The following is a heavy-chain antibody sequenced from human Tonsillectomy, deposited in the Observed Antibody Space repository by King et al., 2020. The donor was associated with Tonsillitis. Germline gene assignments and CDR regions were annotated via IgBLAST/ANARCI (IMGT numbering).Heavy chain of an antibody. D-gene: IGHD2/OR15-2a*01. CDR3: ARELSERGMDV. CDR1: GFTFSSYD. J-gene: IGHJ6*02. Sequence: VQLVESGGGLVQPGGSLRLSCAASGFTFSSYDMHWVRQATGKGLEWVSAIGTAGDTYYPGSVKGRFTISRENAKNSLYLQINSLRAGVTAVYYCARELSERGMDVWGQGTTVTVSS. V-gene: IGHV3-13*01. CDR2: IGTAGDT.